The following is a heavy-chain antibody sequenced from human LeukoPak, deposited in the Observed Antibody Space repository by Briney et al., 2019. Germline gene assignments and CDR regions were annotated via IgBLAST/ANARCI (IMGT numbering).Heavy chain of an antibody. J-gene: IGHJ3*02. CDR2: FDGDGRNT. CDR1: GSTLSGYA. CDR3: AKDWRDYGDHHAFDM. D-gene: IGHD4-17*01. Sequence: GGSLRLSCAASGSTLSGYAMTWVRQAPGKGLEWVSAFDGDGRNTHHADSVKGRFTISRDNSKNTLYLQMSSLRAEDTAIYYCAKDWRDYGDHHAFDMWGQGTMVTVSS. V-gene: IGHV3-23*01.